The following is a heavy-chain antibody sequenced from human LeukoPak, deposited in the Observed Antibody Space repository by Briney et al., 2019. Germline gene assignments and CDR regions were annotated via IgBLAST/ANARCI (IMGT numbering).Heavy chain of an antibody. V-gene: IGHV4-38-2*02. CDR1: GYSISSGYY. D-gene: IGHD1-26*01. CDR3: ARRSGSYHRGSFDY. Sequence: SETLSLTCTVSGYSISSGYYWGWIRQPPGKGLEWIGSIYHSGSTYYNPSLKSRVTISVDTSKNQFSLKLSSVTAADTAVYYCARRSGSYHRGSFDYWGQGTLVTVSS. J-gene: IGHJ4*02. CDR2: IYHSGST.